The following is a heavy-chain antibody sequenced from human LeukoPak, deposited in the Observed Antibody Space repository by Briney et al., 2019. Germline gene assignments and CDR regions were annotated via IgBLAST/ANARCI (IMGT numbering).Heavy chain of an antibody. V-gene: IGHV3-30*01. Sequence: DSVKGRFTISRDNTKNTLYLQMNSLRAEDTAVYYCARVGTIFGRVSYVDVWGQGTTVTVSS. D-gene: IGHD3/OR15-3a*01. CDR3: ARVGTIFGRVSYVDV. J-gene: IGHJ6*02.